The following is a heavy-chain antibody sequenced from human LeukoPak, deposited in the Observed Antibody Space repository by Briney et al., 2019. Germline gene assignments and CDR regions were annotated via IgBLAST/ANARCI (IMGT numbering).Heavy chain of an antibody. J-gene: IGHJ3*02. Sequence: PGGSLRLSCAASGFTVSSNYMSWVRQAPGKGLEWVSVIYSGGSTYYADSVKGRFTISRDNSKSTLYLQMNSLRAEDTAVYYCASASIVGATHDSFDIWGQGTMVTVS. CDR3: ASASIVGATHDSFDI. CDR1: GFTVSSNY. D-gene: IGHD1-26*01. V-gene: IGHV3-66*01. CDR2: IYSGGST.